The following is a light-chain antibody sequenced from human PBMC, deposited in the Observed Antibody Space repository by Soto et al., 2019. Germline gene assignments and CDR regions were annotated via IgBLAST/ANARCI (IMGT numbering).Light chain of an antibody. CDR3: SSYTSSSTFYV. V-gene: IGLV2-14*01. CDR2: DVS. J-gene: IGLJ1*01. CDR1: SSDFGGYNY. Sequence: QSVLTQPASVSGSSGQSITLSCTGTSSDFGGYNYVSWYQQHPGKAPKLMIYDVSNRPSGVSNRFSGSKSGNTASLTISGLQAEDEADYYCSSYTSSSTFYVFGTGTKVPVL.